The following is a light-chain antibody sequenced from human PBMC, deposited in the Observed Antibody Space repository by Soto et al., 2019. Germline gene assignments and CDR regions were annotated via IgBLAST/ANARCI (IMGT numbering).Light chain of an antibody. CDR1: QTIDNT. J-gene: IGKJ4*01. CDR2: DAS. Sequence: EIVMTQSPATLSLSPWERATLSCRASQTIDNTLAWYQRKPGQAPRLLISDASTRATSIPARFNGSGSGTEFTLAISSLQSEDFAIYYCHQYNTWPLTFGGGTKVDIK. CDR3: HQYNTWPLT. V-gene: IGKV3-15*01.